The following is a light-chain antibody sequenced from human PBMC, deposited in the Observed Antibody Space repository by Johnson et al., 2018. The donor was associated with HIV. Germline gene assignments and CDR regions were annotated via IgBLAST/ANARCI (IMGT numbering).Light chain of an antibody. V-gene: IGLV1-51*02. CDR1: SSNIGNNY. Sequence: QSILTQPPSVSAAPGQKVTISCSGSSSNIGNNYVSWYQQLPGTAPKLLIYENNKRPSGIPDRFSGSKSGTLATLGITGLQTGDEADYYCGTWDSSLTASVFGTGTKVTVL. J-gene: IGLJ1*01. CDR2: ENN. CDR3: GTWDSSLTASV.